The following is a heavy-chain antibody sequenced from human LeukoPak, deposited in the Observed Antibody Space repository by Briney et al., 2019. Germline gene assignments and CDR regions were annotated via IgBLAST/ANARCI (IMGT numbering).Heavy chain of an antibody. CDR2: IIPIFGIA. D-gene: IGHD3-3*01. CDR3: AREGITIFGVGPFDY. CDR1: VGTFSSYA. V-gene: IGHV1-69*05. Sequence: SVKVSCKASVGTFSSYAISWVRQAPGQGLEWMGGIIPIFGIANYAQKFQGRVTITTDESTSTAYMELSSLRSEDTAVYYCAREGITIFGVGPFDYWGQGTLVTVSS. J-gene: IGHJ4*02.